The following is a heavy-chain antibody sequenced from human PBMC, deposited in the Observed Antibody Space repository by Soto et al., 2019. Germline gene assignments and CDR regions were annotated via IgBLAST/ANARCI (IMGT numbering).Heavy chain of an antibody. V-gene: IGHV3-33*01. CDR3: ALDRGLEMAPKNTPLRFWLASAFDI. D-gene: IGHD3-3*01. CDR1: GFTFSSYG. J-gene: IGHJ3*02. Sequence: QVQLVESGGGVVQPGRSLRLSCAASGFTFSSYGMHWVRQAPGKGLEWVAVIWYDGSNKYYADSVKGRFTISRDNSKNTLYLQMNSLRDDDTAGYYCALDRGLEMAPKNTPLRFWLASAFDIWGQGTMGTVSS. CDR2: IWYDGSNK.